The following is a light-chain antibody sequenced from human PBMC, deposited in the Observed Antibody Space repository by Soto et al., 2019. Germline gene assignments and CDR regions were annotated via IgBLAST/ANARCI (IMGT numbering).Light chain of an antibody. CDR1: SSDVGGYNY. J-gene: IGLJ1*01. CDR3: CSFAGTNSFV. Sequence: SALAQPPSASGSPGQSVTISCTVTSSDVGGYNYVSWYQQRPGTAPKLIIYEVNKRPSGVPDRVFGSKSGNTASLTVSGLQAEDEADYYCCSFAGTNSFVFGTGTKATV. V-gene: IGLV2-8*01. CDR2: EVN.